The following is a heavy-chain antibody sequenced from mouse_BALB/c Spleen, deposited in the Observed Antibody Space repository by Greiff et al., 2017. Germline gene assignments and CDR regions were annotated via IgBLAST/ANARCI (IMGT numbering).Heavy chain of an antibody. D-gene: IGHD2-3*01. CDR1: GFTFSSYG. Sequence: VQLKESGGGLVQPGESLKLSCAASGFTFSSYGMSWVRQTPDKRLEWVATISSGGSYTYYPDSVKGRFTISRDNAKNTLYLQMSSLKSEDTAMYYCARIDGYYPMDYWGQGTSVTVSS. CDR3: ARIDGYYPMDY. V-gene: IGHV5-6*01. CDR2: ISSGGSYT. J-gene: IGHJ4*01.